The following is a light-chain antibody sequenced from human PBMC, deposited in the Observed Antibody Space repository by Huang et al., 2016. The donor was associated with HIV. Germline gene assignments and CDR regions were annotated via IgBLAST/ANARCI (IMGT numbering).Light chain of an antibody. CDR3: QQRSNWPHT. V-gene: IGKV3-11*01. J-gene: IGKJ2*01. CDR2: DTS. Sequence: DIVLTQSPASLSLSPGKRVTLSCRASQSVGSYLAWYQQKPGQAPRLRIYDTSNRATGIPTRFSGSGSGTDFTLTISSLESEDFAVYYCQQRSNWPHTFGQGTRLEI. CDR1: QSVGSY.